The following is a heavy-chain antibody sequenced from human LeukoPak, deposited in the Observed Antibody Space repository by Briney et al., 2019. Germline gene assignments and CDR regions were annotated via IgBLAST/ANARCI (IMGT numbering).Heavy chain of an antibody. Sequence: GGSLRLSCAASGFTFSSYSMNWVRQAPGKGLEWVSSISSSSSYIYYADSVKGRFTISRDNAKNSLYLQMNSLRAEDTAVYYCARTYYYDSSGPNGPAFDIWGQGTMVTVSS. CDR3: ARTYYYDSSGPNGPAFDI. J-gene: IGHJ3*02. D-gene: IGHD3-22*01. CDR1: GFTFSSYS. CDR2: ISSSSSYI. V-gene: IGHV3-21*01.